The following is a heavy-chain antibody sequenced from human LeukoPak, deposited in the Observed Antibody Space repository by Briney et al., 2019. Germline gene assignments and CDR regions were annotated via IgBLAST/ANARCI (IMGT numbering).Heavy chain of an antibody. V-gene: IGHV4-34*01. CDR1: GGSFSGYY. J-gene: IGHJ5*02. Sequence: SETLSLTCAVYGGSFSGYYWSWIRQPPGKGLEWIGEINHSGSTNYNPSLKSRVTISVDTSKNQFSLKLSSVTAADTAVYYCARGVLVVPAAILLFWFDPWGQGTLVTVSS. D-gene: IGHD2-2*01. CDR2: INHSGST. CDR3: ARGVLVVPAAILLFWFDP.